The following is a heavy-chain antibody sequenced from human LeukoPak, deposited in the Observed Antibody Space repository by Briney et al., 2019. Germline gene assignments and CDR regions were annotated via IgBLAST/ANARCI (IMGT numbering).Heavy chain of an antibody. Sequence: GASVKVSCKASGYTFTGYYMHWVRQAPGQGLEGRGWINPNSGGTNYAQKFQGWVTMTRDTSISTAYMELSRLRSDDTAVYYCARSVVPAAQYNWFDPWGQGTLVTVSS. D-gene: IGHD2-2*01. CDR3: ARSVVPAAQYNWFDP. V-gene: IGHV1-2*04. J-gene: IGHJ5*02. CDR1: GYTFTGYY. CDR2: INPNSGGT.